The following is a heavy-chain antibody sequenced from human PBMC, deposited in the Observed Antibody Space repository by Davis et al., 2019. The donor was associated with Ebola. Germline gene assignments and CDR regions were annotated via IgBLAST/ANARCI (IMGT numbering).Heavy chain of an antibody. D-gene: IGHD1-26*01. V-gene: IGHV1-69*13. CDR1: GGTFSSYA. Sequence: AASVKVSCKASGGTFSSYAISWVRQAPGQGLEWMGGIIPIFGTANYAQKFQGRVTITADESTSTAYMELSSLRSEDTAVYYCARMALSIVGATWENYGMDVWGQGTTVTVSS. CDR3: ARMALSIVGATWENYGMDV. CDR2: IIPIFGTA. J-gene: IGHJ6*02.